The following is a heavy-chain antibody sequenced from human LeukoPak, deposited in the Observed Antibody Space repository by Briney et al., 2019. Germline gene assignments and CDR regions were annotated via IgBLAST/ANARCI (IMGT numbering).Heavy chain of an antibody. Sequence: GGSLRLSCAASGFTFSNYGMNWVRQAPGKGLEWVSYIDSSGNAIYYADSVKGRFTISRDNAKNSLYLQMNSPRAEDTAVYYCAMIVATAFDYWGQGTLVTVSS. J-gene: IGHJ4*02. CDR3: AMIVATAFDY. CDR2: IDSSGNAI. CDR1: GFTFSNYG. V-gene: IGHV3-48*03. D-gene: IGHD5-12*01.